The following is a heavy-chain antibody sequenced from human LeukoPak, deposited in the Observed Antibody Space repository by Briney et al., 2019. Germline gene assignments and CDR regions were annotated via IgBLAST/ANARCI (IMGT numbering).Heavy chain of an antibody. CDR2: IKQDGSEK. CDR1: GFTFSSYW. V-gene: IGHV3-7*01. Sequence: GGSLRLSCAASGFTFSSYWMSWVRQAPGKGLEWVANIKQDGSEKYSVDSVKGRFTISRDNAKNSLYLQMNSLRTEDTAVYYCARDVRGSVTSYFYYYMDVWGKGTTVTVPS. CDR3: ARDVRGSVTSYFYYYMDV. J-gene: IGHJ6*03. D-gene: IGHD5-18*01.